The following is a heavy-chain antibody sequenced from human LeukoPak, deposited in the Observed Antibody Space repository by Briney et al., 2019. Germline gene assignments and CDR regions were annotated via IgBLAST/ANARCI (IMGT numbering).Heavy chain of an antibody. D-gene: IGHD3-9*01. V-gene: IGHV4-59*01. CDR2: IYYSGST. CDR1: GGSISSYY. CDR3: ARDDILTGYPLDY. Sequence: SETLSLTCTVSGGSISSYYWSWIRQPPGKGLECIGYIYYSGSTNYNPSLKSRVTISVDTSKNQFSLKLSSVTAADTAVYYCARDDILTGYPLDYWGQGTLVTVSS. J-gene: IGHJ4*02.